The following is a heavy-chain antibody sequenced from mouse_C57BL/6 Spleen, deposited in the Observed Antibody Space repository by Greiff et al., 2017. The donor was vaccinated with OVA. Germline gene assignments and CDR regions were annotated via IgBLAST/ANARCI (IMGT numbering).Heavy chain of an antibody. Sequence: QVQLQQPGAELVKPGASVKLSCKASGYTFTSYWMQWVKQRPGQGLEWIGEIDPSDSYTNYNQKFKGKGTLTVDTPSCTAYKQLSSLTSEDSAVYYCSRGYGLFDYWGQGTTLTVSS. V-gene: IGHV1-50*01. J-gene: IGHJ2*01. CDR2: IDPSDSYT. CDR3: SRGYGLFDY. CDR1: GYTFTSYW. D-gene: IGHD1-1*02.